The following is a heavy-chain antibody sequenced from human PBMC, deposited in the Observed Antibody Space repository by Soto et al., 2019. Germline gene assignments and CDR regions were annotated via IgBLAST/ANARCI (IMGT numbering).Heavy chain of an antibody. V-gene: IGHV4-59*12. CDR1: GVSLSSYD. CDR2: IYHSGST. CDR3: ARVGSTETCLDP. Sequence: PSETQSVSSTVSGVSLSSYDLIWLRQPPGKGLEWIGYIYHSGSTNYNPSLKSRVTISVDTSKNQLSLNLTSVTAADTAVYYCARVGSTETCLDPWGQGTLVTVSS. D-gene: IGHD2-8*02. J-gene: IGHJ5*02.